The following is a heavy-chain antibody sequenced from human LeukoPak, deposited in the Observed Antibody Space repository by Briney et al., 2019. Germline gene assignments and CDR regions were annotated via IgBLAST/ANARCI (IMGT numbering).Heavy chain of an antibody. D-gene: IGHD2-21*01. CDR1: GFTFSSYA. V-gene: IGHV3-23*01. Sequence: GGSLRLSCAASGFTFSSYAMSWVRQAPGKGPEWVSAISGSGGSTYYADSVKGRFTISRDNSKNTLYLQMNSLRAEDTAVYYCAKPLGGVGQHNDYWGQGTLVTVSS. J-gene: IGHJ4*02. CDR2: ISGSGGST. CDR3: AKPLGGVGQHNDY.